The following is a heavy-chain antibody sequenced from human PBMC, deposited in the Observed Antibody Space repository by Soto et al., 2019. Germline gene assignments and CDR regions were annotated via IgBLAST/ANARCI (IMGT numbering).Heavy chain of an antibody. CDR1: GFTFSSYA. V-gene: IGHV3-64*01. J-gene: IGHJ1*01. CDR3: ARGGSYYIGYFQH. D-gene: IGHD1-26*01. CDR2: ISSNGGST. Sequence: EVQLVESGGGLVQPGGSLRLSCAASGFTFSSYAMHWVRQAPGKGLEYVSAISSNGGSTYYANSVKGRFTISRDNSKNTLYLQMGSLRAEDMAVYYCARGGSYYIGYFQHWGQGTLVTVSS.